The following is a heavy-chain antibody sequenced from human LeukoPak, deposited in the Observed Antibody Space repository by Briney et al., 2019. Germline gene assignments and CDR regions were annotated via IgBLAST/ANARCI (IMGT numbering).Heavy chain of an antibody. J-gene: IGHJ6*03. V-gene: IGHV1-2*02. CDR1: GYTFTGYY. CDR3: ARANIVATIRRRNYYYYYMDV. D-gene: IGHD5-12*01. CDR2: INPNSGGT. Sequence: GASVKVSCKASGYTFTGYYMHWVRQAPGQGLEWMGWINPNSGGTNYAQKFQGRVTITRNTSISTAYMELSSLRSEDTAVYYCARANIVATIRRRNYYYYYMDVWGKGTTVTVSS.